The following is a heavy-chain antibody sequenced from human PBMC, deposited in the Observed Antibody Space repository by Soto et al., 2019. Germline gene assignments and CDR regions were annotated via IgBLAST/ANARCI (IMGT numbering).Heavy chain of an antibody. CDR3: ATNIVVVPAAMGNWFDP. J-gene: IGHJ5*02. CDR2: ISSSSSTI. D-gene: IGHD2-2*01. CDR1: GVTFSSYS. Sequence: PGGSLRLSWAAAGVTFSSYSMNWVRQAPGKGLEWVSYISSSSSTIYYADSVKGRFTISRENAKNSLYLQMNSLRAEDTAVYYCATNIVVVPAAMGNWFDPWGQGTLVTVSS. V-gene: IGHV3-48*01.